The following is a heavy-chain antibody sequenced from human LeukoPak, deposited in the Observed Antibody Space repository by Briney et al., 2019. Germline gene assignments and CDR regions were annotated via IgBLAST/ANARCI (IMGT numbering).Heavy chain of an antibody. J-gene: IGHJ4*02. Sequence: SGGSLRLSCAAFGFTFDNYALHWVRQAPGKGLEYVSGLSPNGDSTYYANSVKGRFTISRDNPQHTLFLQMGSLRVEDTAVYYCARTYSCGAGTYSSFGYWGQGTLVTVSP. CDR1: GFTFDNYA. D-gene: IGHD3-10*01. CDR2: LSPNGDST. CDR3: ARTYSCGAGTYSSFGY. V-gene: IGHV3-64*01.